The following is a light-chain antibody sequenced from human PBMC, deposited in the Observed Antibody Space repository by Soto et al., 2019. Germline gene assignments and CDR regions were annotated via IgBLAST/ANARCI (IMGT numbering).Light chain of an antibody. CDR3: AAWHDSQNGPV. V-gene: IGLV1-44*01. J-gene: IGLJ2*01. CDR2: SDN. Sequence: QSVLTQPPSASGTPGQRVTISCSGSSPNIGSNTVNWYQQLPGMPPKLLISSDNKRPSGVPDRFSGSKSGTSASLVISGLQSEDEADYYRAAWHDSQNGPVFGGGTKVTVL. CDR1: SPNIGSNT.